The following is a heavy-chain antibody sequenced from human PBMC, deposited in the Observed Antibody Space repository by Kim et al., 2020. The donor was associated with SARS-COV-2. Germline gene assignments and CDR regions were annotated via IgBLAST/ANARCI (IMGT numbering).Heavy chain of an antibody. Sequence: GGSLRLSCAASGFTFSSYAMSWVRQAPGKGLEWVSDISGNGGSTYYADSVKGRFTISRDNSKNTLYLQMNSLRAEDTATYYCAKGGYTYSSFDYWGQGTLVTVSS. V-gene: IGHV3-23*01. CDR3: AKGGYTYSSFDY. J-gene: IGHJ4*02. CDR1: GFTFSSYA. CDR2: ISGNGGST. D-gene: IGHD5-18*01.